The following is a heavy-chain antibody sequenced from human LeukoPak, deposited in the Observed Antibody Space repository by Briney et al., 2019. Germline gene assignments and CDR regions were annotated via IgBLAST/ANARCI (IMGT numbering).Heavy chain of an antibody. CDR1: GFTFSRYA. V-gene: IGHV3-30-3*01. Sequence: GGSLRLSCAASGFTFSRYAMHWVRQAPGKGLEWVAVISYDGSNKYYADSVKGRFTISRDNSKNTLYLQMNSLRAEDTAVYYCARSPVRYCSSTSCYWDAFDIWGQGTMVTVSS. J-gene: IGHJ3*02. D-gene: IGHD2-2*01. CDR2: ISYDGSNK. CDR3: ARSPVRYCSSTSCYWDAFDI.